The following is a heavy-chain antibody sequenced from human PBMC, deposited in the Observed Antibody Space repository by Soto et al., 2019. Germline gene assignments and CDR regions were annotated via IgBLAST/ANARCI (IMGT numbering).Heavy chain of an antibody. Sequence: SETLSLTCTVSGAYISDGGYSWSWIRQPPGKGLEWIGYIYHSGSTYYNPSLKSRVTISVDRSKNQFSLKLSSVTAADTAAYYCARVTTVTTRCFDHWGQGTLVTVSS. CDR1: GAYISDGGYS. J-gene: IGHJ4*02. V-gene: IGHV4-30-2*01. CDR2: IYHSGST. CDR3: ARVTTVTTRCFDH. D-gene: IGHD4-17*01.